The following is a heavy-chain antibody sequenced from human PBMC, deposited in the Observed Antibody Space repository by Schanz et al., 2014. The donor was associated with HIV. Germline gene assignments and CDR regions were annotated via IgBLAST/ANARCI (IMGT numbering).Heavy chain of an antibody. J-gene: IGHJ6*02. CDR3: ARDTNFVLDV. CDR2: INPNSGGT. Sequence: QVHLVQSGAEVKKPGASVKVSCKASGYTFISYGITWVRQAPGQGLEWMGWINPNSGGTNSAQKFQGRVTMSMDTSISTAYMEVRSLRSDDTAVYYCARDTNFVLDVWGQGTTVTVSS. D-gene: IGHD2-8*01. V-gene: IGHV1-2*02. CDR1: GYTFISYG.